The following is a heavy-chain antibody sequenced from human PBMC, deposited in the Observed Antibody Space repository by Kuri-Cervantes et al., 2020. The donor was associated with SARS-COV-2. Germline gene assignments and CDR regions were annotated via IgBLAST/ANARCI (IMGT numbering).Heavy chain of an antibody. CDR3: ARGGYIHGYDAFDV. V-gene: IGHV1-69*13. CDR2: IIPIFGTA. D-gene: IGHD5-18*01. CDR1: GGTFSSYA. Sequence: SVKVSCKASGGTFSSYAISWVRQAPGQGLEWMGGIIPIFGTANYAQKFQGRVTITADESTSTAYMELMSLRSDDTAVYFCARGGYIHGYDAFDVWGQGTKVTVSS. J-gene: IGHJ3*01.